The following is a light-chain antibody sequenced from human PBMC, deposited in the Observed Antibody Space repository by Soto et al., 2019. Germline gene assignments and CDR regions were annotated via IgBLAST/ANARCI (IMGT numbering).Light chain of an antibody. CDR1: SSDVGGYKY. CDR3: SSYAGCSTHWV. CDR2: EVS. J-gene: IGLJ3*02. Sequence: QSALTQPASVSGSPGQSITISCTGTSSDVGGYKYVSWYQHHPGEAPKLMISEVSNRPSGVSDRFSGSKSGNTASLTISGLPAEDEADYYCSSYAGCSTHWVFGEGTKVTVL. V-gene: IGLV2-14*01.